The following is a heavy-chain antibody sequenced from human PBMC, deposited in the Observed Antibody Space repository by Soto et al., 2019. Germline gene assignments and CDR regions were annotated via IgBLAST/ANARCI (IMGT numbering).Heavy chain of an antibody. J-gene: IGHJ6*02. CDR2: IIPIFGTA. D-gene: IGHD6-6*01. V-gene: IGHV1-69*06. CDR3: ARPGSSSGYYYYYGMDV. CDR1: GGTFSSYA. Sequence: ASVKVSCKASGGTFSSYAISWVRQAPGQGLEWMGGIIPIFGTANYAQKFQGRVTITADKSTSTAYMELSSLRSEDTAVYYCARPGSSSGYYYYYGMDVWGQGTTVTVSS.